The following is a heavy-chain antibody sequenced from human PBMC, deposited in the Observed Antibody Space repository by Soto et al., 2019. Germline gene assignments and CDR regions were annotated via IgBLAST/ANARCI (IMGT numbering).Heavy chain of an antibody. J-gene: IGHJ4*02. Sequence: TGGSLRLSCAASGFTFSSYAMIWVRQAPGKGLEWVSAISGSGGSTYYADSVKGRFTISRDNSKNTLYLQMNSLRAEDTAVYYCAKDGQGHSSSWYYYFDYWGQGTLVTVSS. CDR2: ISGSGGST. D-gene: IGHD6-13*01. CDR3: AKDGQGHSSSWYYYFDY. CDR1: GFTFSSYA. V-gene: IGHV3-23*01.